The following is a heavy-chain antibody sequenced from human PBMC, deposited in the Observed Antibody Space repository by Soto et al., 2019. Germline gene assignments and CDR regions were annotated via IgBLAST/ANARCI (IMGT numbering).Heavy chain of an antibody. CDR3: ASDDELSGAVHDCFYGMDV. V-gene: IGHV1-69*01. CDR1: GGTFSSYA. D-gene: IGHD3-16*02. CDR2: IIPIFGTA. J-gene: IGHJ6*02. Sequence: QVQLVQSGAEVKKPGSSVKVSCKASGGTFSSYAISWVRQAPGQGLEWMGGIIPIFGTANYAQKFQGRVTITADESTSTAYMELSSLRSEDTAVYYCASDDELSGAVHDCFYGMDVWGQVTTVTVSS.